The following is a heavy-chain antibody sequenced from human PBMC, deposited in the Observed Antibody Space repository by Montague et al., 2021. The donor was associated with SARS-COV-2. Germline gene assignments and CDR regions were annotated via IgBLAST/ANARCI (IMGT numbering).Heavy chain of an antibody. D-gene: IGHD3-3*01. CDR1: GGSISSGNYY. CDR3: ARQMGQSSIFGVVIQYYFDY. CDR2: IYYSGST. Sequence: SETLSLTCTVSGGSISSGNYYWGWIRQPPGKGLEWIGSIYYSGSTYYXPSLTSRVTISVDTSNNQFSLKLSSVTAADTAVYYCARQMGQSSIFGVVIQYYFDYWGQGTLVTVSS. V-gene: IGHV4-39*01. J-gene: IGHJ4*02.